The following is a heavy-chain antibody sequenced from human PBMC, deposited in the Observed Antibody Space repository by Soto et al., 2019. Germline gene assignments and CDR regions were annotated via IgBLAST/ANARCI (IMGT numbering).Heavy chain of an antibody. Sequence: GESLKISCKGSGYSFTSYWIGWVRQMPGKGLEWMGIIYPGDSDTRYSPSFQGQVTISADKSISTAYLQWSSLKASDTAMYYCARQADDFWSGYDGPPYGMDVWGQGTTVTVSS. D-gene: IGHD3-3*01. CDR1: GYSFTSYW. V-gene: IGHV5-51*01. CDR3: ARQADDFWSGYDGPPYGMDV. J-gene: IGHJ6*02. CDR2: IYPGDSDT.